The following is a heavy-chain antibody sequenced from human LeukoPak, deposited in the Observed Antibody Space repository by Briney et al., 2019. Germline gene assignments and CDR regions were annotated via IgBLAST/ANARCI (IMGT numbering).Heavy chain of an antibody. CDR3: ARHRGGTVTSGY. J-gene: IGHJ4*02. CDR2: IDPSDSYI. D-gene: IGHD4-17*01. CDR1: GYSFTNYW. Sequence: GESLKISCKGSGYSFTNYWITWVRQMPGKGLEWMGRIDPSDSYINYNPSFQGHVTISVDKSISTAYLQWSSLKASDTAMYYCARHRGGTVTSGYWGQGTLVTVSS. V-gene: IGHV5-10-1*01.